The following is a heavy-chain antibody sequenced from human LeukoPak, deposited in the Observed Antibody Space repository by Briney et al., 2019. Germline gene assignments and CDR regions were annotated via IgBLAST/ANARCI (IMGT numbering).Heavy chain of an antibody. CDR1: GGTFSSYA. CDR2: INPNSGGT. D-gene: IGHD3-22*01. CDR3: ARGVAYYDSSGPRDY. J-gene: IGHJ4*02. Sequence: GASVKVSCKASGGTFSSYAISWVRQAPGQGLEWMGWINPNSGGTNYAQKFQGRVTMTRDTSISTAYMELSKLRSDDTAVYYCARGVAYYDSSGPRDYWGQGTLVTVSS. V-gene: IGHV1-2*02.